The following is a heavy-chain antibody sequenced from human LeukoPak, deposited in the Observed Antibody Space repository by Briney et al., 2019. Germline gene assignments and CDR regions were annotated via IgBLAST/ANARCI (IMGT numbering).Heavy chain of an antibody. Sequence: GGSLRLSCAASGFTFSSYAMPWVRQAPGKGLEYVSAISSNGGSTYYANSVKGRFTISRDNSKNTLYLQMGSLRAEDMAVYYCARGSYQYYFDYWGQGTLVTVSS. V-gene: IGHV3-64*01. D-gene: IGHD1-26*01. CDR3: ARGSYQYYFDY. CDR1: GFTFSSYA. CDR2: ISSNGGST. J-gene: IGHJ4*02.